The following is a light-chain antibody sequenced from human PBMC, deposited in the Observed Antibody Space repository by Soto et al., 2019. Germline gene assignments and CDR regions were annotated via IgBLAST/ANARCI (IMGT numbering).Light chain of an antibody. Sequence: DIVMTQSPDSLAVSLGERATINCKSSQSVIYSANNKTCLAWYQQKPGQPPKLLIYWASTRESGVPDRFSGSGSGTDFTLTISSLQTEDVAVYYCQQYLAIPRTFGQGTKVEIK. J-gene: IGKJ1*01. CDR1: QSVIYSANNKTC. V-gene: IGKV4-1*01. CDR3: QQYLAIPRT. CDR2: WAS.